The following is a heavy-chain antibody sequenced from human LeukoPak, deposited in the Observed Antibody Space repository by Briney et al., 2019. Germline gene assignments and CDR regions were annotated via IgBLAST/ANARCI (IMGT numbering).Heavy chain of an antibody. CDR1: GFTFSSYG. CDR2: IYSGGST. D-gene: IGHD3-10*01. CDR3: AKDYVRANYYGSDGVDY. Sequence: GGSLRLSCAASGFTFSSYGMSWVRQAPGKGLEWVSVIYSGGSTYYADSVKGRFTISRDNSKNTLYLQMNSLRAEDTAVYYCAKDYVRANYYGSDGVDYWGQGTLVTVSS. J-gene: IGHJ4*02. V-gene: IGHV3-66*02.